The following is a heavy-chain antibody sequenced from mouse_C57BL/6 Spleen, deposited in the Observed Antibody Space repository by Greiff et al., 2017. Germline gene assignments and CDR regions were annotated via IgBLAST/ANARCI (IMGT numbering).Heavy chain of an antibody. D-gene: IGHD3-2*02. CDR3: TTELRLPY. CDR2: IDPETGDT. Sequence: EVKLVESGAELVRPGASVQLSCTASGFNIKDDYMHWVKQRPEQGLEWIGWIDPETGDTEYAAKFQGKATITADTSSNTAYLQLSSLTSEDTAVYYCTTELRLPYWGQGTTLTVSS. J-gene: IGHJ2*01. CDR1: GFNIKDDY. V-gene: IGHV14-4*01.